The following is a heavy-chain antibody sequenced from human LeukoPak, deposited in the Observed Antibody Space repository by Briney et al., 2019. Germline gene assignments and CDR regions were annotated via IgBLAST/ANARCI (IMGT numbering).Heavy chain of an antibody. V-gene: IGHV3-23*01. Sequence: GGSLRLSCAASGFNFNSYTMNWVRQAPGKGLQWVANILASGSPTYYADSVKGRFIISRDNSKNTVYLQMNSLRVEDTAIYYCAKDMGGGDRELDYWGQGTLVTVSS. CDR1: GFNFNSYT. CDR2: ILASGSPT. D-gene: IGHD2-21*02. J-gene: IGHJ4*02. CDR3: AKDMGGGDRELDY.